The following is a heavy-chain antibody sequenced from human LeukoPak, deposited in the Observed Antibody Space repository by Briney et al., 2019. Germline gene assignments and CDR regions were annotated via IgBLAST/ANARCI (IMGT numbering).Heavy chain of an antibody. CDR3: ARQISPRFYYYGSGSWAWFDP. CDR1: GGSISSYY. V-gene: IGHV4-34*01. D-gene: IGHD3-10*01. CDR2: INHSGST. J-gene: IGHJ5*02. Sequence: SETLSLTCTVSGGSISSYYWSWIRQPPGKGLEWIGEINHSGSTNYNPSLKSRVTISVDTSKNQFSLKLSSVTAADTAVYYCARQISPRFYYYGSGSWAWFDPWGQGTLVTVSS.